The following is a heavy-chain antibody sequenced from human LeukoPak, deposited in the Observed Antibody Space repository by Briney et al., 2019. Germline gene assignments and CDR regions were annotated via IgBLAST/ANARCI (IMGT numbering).Heavy chain of an antibody. Sequence: GGSLRLSCVASGFNFSSFATSWVRQAPGKGLEWVSAITSSGSTDYTYYADSVKGRFTISRDNSKNTLYLEMNSLRAEDTAVYYCAKPPHGSGWYTDNWFDPWGQGTRVTVSS. CDR3: AKPPHGSGWYTDNWFDP. V-gene: IGHV3-23*05. CDR2: ITSSGSTDYT. J-gene: IGHJ5*02. CDR1: GFNFSSFA. D-gene: IGHD6-19*01.